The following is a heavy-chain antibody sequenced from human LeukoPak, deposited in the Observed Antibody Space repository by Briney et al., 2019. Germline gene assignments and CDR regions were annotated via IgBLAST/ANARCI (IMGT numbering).Heavy chain of an antibody. CDR3: ATPRDGDYQNDALDI. D-gene: IGHD4-17*01. V-gene: IGHV1-58*02. J-gene: IGHJ3*02. CDR2: IVVGSGNT. CDR1: GFTFTNSA. Sequence: GTSVKVSCKASGFTFTNSAMQWVRQARGQRLEWIGWIVVGSGNTNYAQKFQERVTITRDMSTSTAYMELSSLRSEDTAAYYCATPRDGDYQNDALDIWGQGTMVTVSS.